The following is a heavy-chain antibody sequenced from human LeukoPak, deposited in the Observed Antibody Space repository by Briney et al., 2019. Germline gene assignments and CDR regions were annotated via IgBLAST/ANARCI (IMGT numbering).Heavy chain of an antibody. J-gene: IGHJ4*02. CDR1: GGSFSGYY. V-gene: IGHV4-34*01. CDR2: INHSGST. Sequence: SETLSLTCAVYGGSFSGYYWSWIRQPPGKGLEWIGEINHSGSTNYNPSLKSRVTISVDTSKNQFSLKLSSVTAADTAVYHCARDYGGGDWEPIDYWGQGTLVTVSS. D-gene: IGHD2-21*02. CDR3: ARDYGGGDWEPIDY.